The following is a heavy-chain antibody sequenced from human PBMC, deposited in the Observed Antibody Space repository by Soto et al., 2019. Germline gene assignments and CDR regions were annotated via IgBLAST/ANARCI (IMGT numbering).Heavy chain of an antibody. Sequence: GGSLRLSCAASGFTFDDYAMHWVRQAPGKGLEWVSGISWNSGSIGYADSVKGRFTISRDNAKNSLYLQMNSLRAEDTALYYCAKDISPRMALNSSWYYGEETYGMDVWGQGTTVTVYS. D-gene: IGHD6-13*01. CDR2: ISWNSGSI. V-gene: IGHV3-9*01. CDR1: GFTFDDYA. J-gene: IGHJ6*02. CDR3: AKDISPRMALNSSWYYGEETYGMDV.